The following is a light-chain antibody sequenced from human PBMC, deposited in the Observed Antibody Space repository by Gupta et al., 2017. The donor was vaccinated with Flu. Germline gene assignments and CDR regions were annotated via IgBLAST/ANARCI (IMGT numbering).Light chain of an antibody. J-gene: IGKJ4*01. Sequence: EIVLTQSPGTLSLSPGERATLSCRASQTVVSSYLAWFQQKPGQPPTLLIYGASNRATGVPERFSGGGAGTGFTLTISRLEPEDFAVYYCQLYGSSPRLTFGGGTKVEIK. V-gene: IGKV3-20*01. CDR2: GAS. CDR1: QTVVSSY. CDR3: QLYGSSPRLT.